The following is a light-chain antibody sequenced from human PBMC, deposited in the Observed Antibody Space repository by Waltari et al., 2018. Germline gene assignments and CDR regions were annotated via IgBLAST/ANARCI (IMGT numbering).Light chain of an antibody. Sequence: NFMLTQPHSVSESPGKTVTISCTRSSGSIASNYVQWYQQRPGRAPTTVIYEDNQRPAGVPDLFSGSIDSSSNSASLTISGLKTDDEADYYCQSYDSSNHVVFGGGTKLTVL. J-gene: IGLJ2*01. CDR3: QSYDSSNHVV. CDR2: EDN. V-gene: IGLV6-57*03. CDR1: SGSIASNY.